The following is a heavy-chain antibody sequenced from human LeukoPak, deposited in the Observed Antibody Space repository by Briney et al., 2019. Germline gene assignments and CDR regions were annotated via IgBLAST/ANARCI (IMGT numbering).Heavy chain of an antibody. J-gene: IGHJ4*02. CDR2: ITSSGNTI. CDR3: ARGSPGY. CDR1: GFTFSNYE. Sequence: HPGGSLRLSCAASGFTFSNYEMNWVRQAPGKGLEWVSYITSSGNTIYYANSVKGRFTISRDNAKSSLYLQMNSLRAEDTAVYYCARGSPGYWGQGTLVTVSS. V-gene: IGHV3-48*03.